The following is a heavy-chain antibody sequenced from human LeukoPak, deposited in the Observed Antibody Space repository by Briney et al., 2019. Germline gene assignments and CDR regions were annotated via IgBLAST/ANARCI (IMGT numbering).Heavy chain of an antibody. D-gene: IGHD2/OR15-2a*01. J-gene: IGHJ4*02. CDR3: ARDPRILSNSLPVGNDY. CDR2: ISSYNGNT. Sequence: ASVKVSCKASGYTFLTYGISWVRQAPGQGLEWMGCISSYNGNTNYAQNLQGRVTMTTDTSTSTAYMELRSLTSDDTAVYYCARDPRILSNSLPVGNDYWGQGTLVTVSS. CDR1: GYTFLTYG. V-gene: IGHV1-18*01.